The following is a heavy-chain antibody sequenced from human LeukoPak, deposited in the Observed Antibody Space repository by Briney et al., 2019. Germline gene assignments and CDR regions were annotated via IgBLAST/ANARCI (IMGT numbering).Heavy chain of an antibody. CDR1: GLTFDDYG. Sequence: GGSLRLSCAASGLTFDDYGMSWVRQGPGKGLEWVSGISTNGDSTGYADSVKGRFTISRDNARNSLYLQMSSLRAEDTAFYYCATSSDWYPVSSDHWGQGTLVTVSS. CDR2: ISTNGDST. J-gene: IGHJ4*02. V-gene: IGHV3-20*04. D-gene: IGHD6-19*01. CDR3: ATSSDWYPVSSDH.